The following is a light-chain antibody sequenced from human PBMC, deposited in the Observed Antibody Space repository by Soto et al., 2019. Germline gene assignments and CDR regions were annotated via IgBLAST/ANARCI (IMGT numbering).Light chain of an antibody. J-gene: IGKJ2*02. Sequence: DIQMTQSPSTLSASVGDRVTLTYRASQSISSWLAWEQQKPGKAPKLLIYDASSLESGVPSRFSGSGSGTDFTLTSSSLQPDDVASYYHQQYNSYGTFGQGTKLEIK. CDR1: QSISSW. CDR2: DAS. V-gene: IGKV1-5*01. CDR3: QQYNSYGT.